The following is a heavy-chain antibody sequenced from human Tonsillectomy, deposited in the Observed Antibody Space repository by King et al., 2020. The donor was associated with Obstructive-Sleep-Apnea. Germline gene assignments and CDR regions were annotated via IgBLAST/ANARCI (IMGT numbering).Heavy chain of an antibody. J-gene: IGHJ4*02. D-gene: IGHD2-2*01. CDR3: ARDKGSPTFTFDY. V-gene: IGHV3-33*01. CDR1: GFTFSSYG. Sequence: VQLVESGGGVVQPGRSLRLSCAASGFTFSSYGMHWVRQAPGKGLEWVAVIWYDGSNKYYADSVKGRFTISRDNSKNTLYLQMNSLRAEDTAVYYCARDKGSPTFTFDYWGQGTLVTVSS. CDR2: IWYDGSNK.